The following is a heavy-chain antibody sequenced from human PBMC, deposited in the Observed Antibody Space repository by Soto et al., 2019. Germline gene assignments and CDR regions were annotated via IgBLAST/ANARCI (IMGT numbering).Heavy chain of an antibody. V-gene: IGHV3-23*01. CDR1: GFTFSSYA. CDR2: ISVSGCRT. J-gene: IGHJ4*02. D-gene: IGHD3-22*01. CDR3: ARPPGDCYSSSVTGRDY. Sequence: GGYLRLSCAAAGFTFSSYALSWVLHAPWKGRERVSAISVSGCRTDDADSVKGRFSISRDNSKNTLYLQLNILRAKDTAVYYCARPPGDCYSSSVTGRDYWGQGTLGTVSS.